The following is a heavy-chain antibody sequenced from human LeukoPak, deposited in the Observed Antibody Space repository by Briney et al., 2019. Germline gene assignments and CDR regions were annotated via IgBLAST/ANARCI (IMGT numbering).Heavy chain of an antibody. CDR2: MNPNSGNT. V-gene: IGHV1-8*01. Sequence: ASVKVSCKASGYTFTSYDINWVRQATGQGLEWMGWMNPNSGNTGYAQKFQGRVTMTRNTSISTAYMELSSLRSEDTAVYYCARRDPLWFGGDKDFDYWGQGTLVTVSS. J-gene: IGHJ4*02. CDR1: GYTFTSYD. D-gene: IGHD3-10*01. CDR3: ARRDPLWFGGDKDFDY.